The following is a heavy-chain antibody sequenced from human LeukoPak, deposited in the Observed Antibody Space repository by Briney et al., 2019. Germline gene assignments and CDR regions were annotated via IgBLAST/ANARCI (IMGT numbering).Heavy chain of an antibody. D-gene: IGHD4-11*01. CDR3: AKGLDYSLDY. J-gene: IGHJ4*02. CDR1: GFTFSNYG. V-gene: IGHV3-30*02. Sequence: PGGSLRLSCAASGFTFSNYGMHWVRQAPGKGLEWVAFIRYDGTEEYYVDSVKGRFTISRDNSKNTLYLQMNSLRAEDTAVYYCAKGLDYSLDYWGQGTLVTVSS. CDR2: IRYDGTEE.